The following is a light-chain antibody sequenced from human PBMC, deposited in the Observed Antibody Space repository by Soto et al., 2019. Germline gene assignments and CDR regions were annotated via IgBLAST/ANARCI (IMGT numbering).Light chain of an antibody. CDR3: QQSYSTLFT. J-gene: IGKJ3*01. V-gene: IGKV1-39*01. CDR2: AAS. Sequence: DIQMTQSPSSLSASVGDSVTITCRASQDISSYLNWYQQKPGKAPKLLIYAASTLHSGVPSRFSGRESGTDFTLTISILQPEDFSTYYCQQSYSTLFTHGPGTKVDFK. CDR1: QDISSY.